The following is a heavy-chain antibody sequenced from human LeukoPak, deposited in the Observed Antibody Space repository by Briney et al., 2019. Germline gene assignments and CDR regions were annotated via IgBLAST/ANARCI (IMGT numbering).Heavy chain of an antibody. CDR1: RFTFSRYW. CDR2: IGKDGSKK. V-gene: IGHV3-7*01. J-gene: IGHJ4*02. Sequence: GGPLRLSCAASRFTFSRYWMSWVRQAPGMGLEWVANIGKDGSKKNYVDSVKGRFTISRDNAKNSLFLQMNSLRDEDTAVYYCATNSDYRFEYWGQGTLVTVSS. CDR3: ATNSDYRFEY. D-gene: IGHD3-22*01.